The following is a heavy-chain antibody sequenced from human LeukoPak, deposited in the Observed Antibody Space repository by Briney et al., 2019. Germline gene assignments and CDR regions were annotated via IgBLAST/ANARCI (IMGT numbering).Heavy chain of an antibody. CDR1: EFTLSSYW. CDR2: IKQDGSEK. J-gene: IGHJ6*03. V-gene: IGHV3-7*01. D-gene: IGHD3-10*01. Sequence: GGSLRLSCAASEFTLSSYWMSWVRQAPGKGLEWVANIKQDGSEKYYVDSVKGRFTISRDNAKNSLYLQMNSLRAEDTAVYYCARAIWFGELYYMDVWGKGTTVTVSS. CDR3: ARAIWFGELYYMDV.